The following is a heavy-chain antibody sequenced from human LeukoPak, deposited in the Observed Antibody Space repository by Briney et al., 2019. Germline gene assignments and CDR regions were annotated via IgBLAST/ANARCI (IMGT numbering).Heavy chain of an antibody. CDR2: IPYDGSDK. CDR1: GFTFGSSV. J-gene: IGHJ3*02. V-gene: IGHV3-30*02. CDR3: AKDAYCSSSSCPRSFDI. Sequence: GGSLRLSCAASGFTFGSSVMHWVRQAPGKGLQWVAFIPYDGSDKYYADSVKGRFTISRDNSKNTLYLQMNSLRAEDTAVYYCAKDAYCSSSSCPRSFDIWGQGTMVTVSS. D-gene: IGHD2-2*01.